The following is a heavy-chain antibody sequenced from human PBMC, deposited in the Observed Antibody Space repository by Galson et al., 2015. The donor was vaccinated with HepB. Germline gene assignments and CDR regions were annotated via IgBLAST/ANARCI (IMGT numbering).Heavy chain of an antibody. CDR1: GFTFSSYW. V-gene: IGHV3-74*01. CDR2: NSNDGSRT. J-gene: IGHJ3*02. CDR3: ARMGRGNNAFDI. Sequence: SLRLSCAASGFTFSSYWMHWVRQAPGKGLVWVSRNSNDGSRTSYADSVKGRFTISRDNAKNTLYLQMNSLRAEDTAVYYCARMGRGNNAFDIWGQGTVVTVSS. D-gene: IGHD1-26*01.